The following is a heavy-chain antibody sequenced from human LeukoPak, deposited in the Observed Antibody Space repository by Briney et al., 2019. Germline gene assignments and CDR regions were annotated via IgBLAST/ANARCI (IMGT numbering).Heavy chain of an antibody. J-gene: IGHJ3*02. CDR1: GFXFSSYS. CDR2: ISSSSSYI. Sequence: GGSLRLSCAASGFXFSSYSMNWVRQAPGKGLEWVSSISSSSSYIYYADSVKGRFTISRDNAKNSLYLQMNSLRAEDTAVYYCARESVGAFDTWGQGTMVTVSS. CDR3: ARESVGAFDT. V-gene: IGHV3-21*01.